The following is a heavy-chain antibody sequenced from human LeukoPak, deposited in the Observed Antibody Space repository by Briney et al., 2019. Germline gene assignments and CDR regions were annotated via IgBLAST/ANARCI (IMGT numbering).Heavy chain of an antibody. CDR1: GFTFISYG. V-gene: IGHV3-33*06. Sequence: PGGSLRLSSAASGFTFISYGMHWVRQAPGKGLEWVGVICFDGNDKYYTDSVKGRFTISIDNSKNTLYLQMNSLRAEDTAIYYCAKDLSPYYYDSSGHYIPHDAFDIWGRGTMVTVSS. J-gene: IGHJ3*02. D-gene: IGHD3-22*01. CDR3: AKDLSPYYYDSSGHYIPHDAFDI. CDR2: ICFDGNDK.